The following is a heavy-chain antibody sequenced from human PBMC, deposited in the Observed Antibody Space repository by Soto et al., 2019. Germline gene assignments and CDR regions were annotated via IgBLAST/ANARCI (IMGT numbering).Heavy chain of an antibody. CDR2: IIPIFGTA. J-gene: IGHJ5*02. Sequence: QVQLVQSGAEVKKPGSSVKVSCKASGGTFSSYAISWVRQAPGQGLEWMGGIIPIFGTANYAQKFQGRVTITADESTSTAYMELSSLRSEDTAVYYCARDLGRPSHCYMGCVDDRFDPWGQGPLVTVSS. D-gene: IGHD2-2*02. V-gene: IGHV1-69*01. CDR1: GGTFSSYA. CDR3: ARDLGRPSHCYMGCVDDRFDP.